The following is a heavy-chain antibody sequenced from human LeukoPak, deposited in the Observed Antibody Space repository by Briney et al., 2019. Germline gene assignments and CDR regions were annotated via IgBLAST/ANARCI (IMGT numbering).Heavy chain of an antibody. CDR1: GGSISSYY. V-gene: IGHV4-59*01. Sequence: PSETLSLTCTVAGGSISSYYWSWLRQPPGKGLEWIGYIYYSGSTNYNPSLKSRVTISVDTSKNQFSLKLSSVTAADTAAYYCARGNIAVAGTDYWGQGTLVTVSS. D-gene: IGHD6-19*01. CDR3: ARGNIAVAGTDY. CDR2: IYYSGST. J-gene: IGHJ4*02.